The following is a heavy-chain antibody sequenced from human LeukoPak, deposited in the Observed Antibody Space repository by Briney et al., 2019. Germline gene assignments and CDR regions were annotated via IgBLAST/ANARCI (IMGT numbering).Heavy chain of an antibody. CDR2: IKQDGSEK. CDR1: GFTFSSYW. D-gene: IGHD4-17*01. Sequence: PGGSLRLSCAASGFTFSSYWMSWVRQAPGKGLEWVANIKQDGSEKYYVDSVKGRFTISRDNAKNSLYLQMNSLRAEDTAVYYCARGWYGDDGHHAFDIWGQGTMVTVSS. J-gene: IGHJ3*02. CDR3: ARGWYGDDGHHAFDI. V-gene: IGHV3-7*03.